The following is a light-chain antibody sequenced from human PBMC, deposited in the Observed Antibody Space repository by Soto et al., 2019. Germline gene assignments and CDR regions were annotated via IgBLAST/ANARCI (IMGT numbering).Light chain of an antibody. V-gene: IGKV3-20*01. CDR3: QQYNNWPSIT. CDR2: GAA. Sequence: EIVLTQSPGALSLSPGERATLSCRASQSVSSSYLAWYQQKPGHAPRLLIYGAASRATGITDRFSGSGSGTGFTLTISSLQSEDFAVYYCQQYNNWPSITFGQGTRLEI. J-gene: IGKJ5*01. CDR1: QSVSSSY.